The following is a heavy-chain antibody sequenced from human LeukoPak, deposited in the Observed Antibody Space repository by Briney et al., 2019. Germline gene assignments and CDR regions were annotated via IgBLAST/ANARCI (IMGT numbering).Heavy chain of an antibody. J-gene: IGHJ6*03. V-gene: IGHV4-59*01. D-gene: IGHD3-3*01. CDR2: IYYSGST. CDR1: GGSISSYY. Sequence: SETLSLTCTVSGGSISSYYWSWIRQPPGKGLEWIGYIYYSGSTNYNPSLKSRVTISVDTSKNQFSLKLSSVTAADTAVYYCARAVPAYYDFWSGPLSLYYYYYMDVWGKGTTVTVSS. CDR3: ARAVPAYYDFWSGPLSLYYYYYMDV.